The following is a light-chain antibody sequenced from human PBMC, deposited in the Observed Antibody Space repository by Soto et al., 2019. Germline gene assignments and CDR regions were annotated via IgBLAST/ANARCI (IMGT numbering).Light chain of an antibody. V-gene: IGKV3-15*01. J-gene: IGKJ1*01. Sequence: EVVLTQSPGTLSVSPGESATLSCRASQSVSASLAWYHQKPGQAPRLLIYGTSNRASGVPARFSGSGSGTEFPLPITRLQSEDFAVYYCQQYFHWPRTFGQGTKVEVK. CDR1: QSVSAS. CDR2: GTS. CDR3: QQYFHWPRT.